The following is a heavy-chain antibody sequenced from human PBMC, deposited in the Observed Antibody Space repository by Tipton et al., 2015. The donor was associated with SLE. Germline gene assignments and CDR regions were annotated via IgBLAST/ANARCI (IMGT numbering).Heavy chain of an antibody. D-gene: IGHD6-6*01. CDR2: INPNSGGP. CDR3: ARAGWQLADAFDI. CDR1: GYTFIAYY. V-gene: IGHV1-2*06. Sequence: QLVQSGAEVKKPGASVKVSCKASGYTFIAYYMHWVRQAPGQGLEWMGRINPNSGGPIYAQKFQGRVTMTTDTSTSTAYMELRSLRSDDTAVYYCARAGWQLADAFDIWGQGTMVTVSS. J-gene: IGHJ3*02.